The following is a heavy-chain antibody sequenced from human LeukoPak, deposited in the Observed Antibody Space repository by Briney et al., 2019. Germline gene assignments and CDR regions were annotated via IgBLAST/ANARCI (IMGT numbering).Heavy chain of an antibody. Sequence: ASVKVSCKASGYTLTSYGISWVRQAPGQGLEWMGWISAYNGNTNYAQKLQGRVTMTTDTSTSTAYMELRSLRSDDTAVYYCARDYEDFWSGPNPYFDYWGQGTLVTVSS. J-gene: IGHJ4*02. CDR1: GYTLTSYG. CDR2: ISAYNGNT. V-gene: IGHV1-18*01. CDR3: ARDYEDFWSGPNPYFDY. D-gene: IGHD3-3*01.